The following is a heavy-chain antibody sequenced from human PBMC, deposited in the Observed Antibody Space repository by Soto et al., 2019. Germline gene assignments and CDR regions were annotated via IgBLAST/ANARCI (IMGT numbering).Heavy chain of an antibody. Sequence: AAVKISCKESGYTFTNYGITWVRQAPGEGLEWMGWITASNGNANYARSPQCRLPLTSAAATDTASLELRRLRSDDTAVYYCARGSHSSSTSCCANFHYCLAVWGQGTTVTVSS. CDR3: ARGSHSSSTSCCANFHYCLAV. CDR2: ITASNGNA. CDR1: GYTFTNYG. D-gene: IGHD2-2*01. V-gene: IGHV1-18*01. J-gene: IGHJ6*02.